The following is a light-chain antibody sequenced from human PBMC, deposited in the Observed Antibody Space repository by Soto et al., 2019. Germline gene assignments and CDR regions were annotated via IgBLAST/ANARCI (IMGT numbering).Light chain of an antibody. CDR3: AAWDDSLNGPFV. CDR1: SSNIGRNT. Sequence: QSVLTQPPSASGTPGQRVTTSCSGSSSNIGRNTVNWYQQVPGTAPKLLIYSNDQRPSGVPDRFSGSKSGTSASLAISGLQSEDEADYYCAAWDDSLNGPFVFGIGTKVTVL. CDR2: SND. V-gene: IGLV1-44*01. J-gene: IGLJ1*01.